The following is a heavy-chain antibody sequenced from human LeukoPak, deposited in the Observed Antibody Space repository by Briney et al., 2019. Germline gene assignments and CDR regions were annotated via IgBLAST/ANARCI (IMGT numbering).Heavy chain of an antibody. CDR2: IYYSGST. Sequence: SETLPLTCTVSGGSISSYYWSWIRQPPGKGLEWIGYIYYSGSTYYNPSLKSRVTISVDKSKNQFSLKLSSVTAADTAVYYCAREVIMVTSENTEIFDYWGQGTLVTVSS. D-gene: IGHD5-18*01. CDR3: AREVIMVTSENTEIFDY. CDR1: GGSISSYY. J-gene: IGHJ4*02. V-gene: IGHV4-59*12.